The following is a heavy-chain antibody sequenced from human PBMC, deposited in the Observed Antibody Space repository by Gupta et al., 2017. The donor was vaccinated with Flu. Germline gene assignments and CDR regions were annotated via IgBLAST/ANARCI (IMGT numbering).Heavy chain of an antibody. CDR1: ADTFTSYT. CDR3: ARAEGDSL. D-gene: IGHD2-15*01. J-gene: IGHJ4*02. V-gene: IGHV1-8*01. Sequence: SADTFTSYTINWVRQAPGQGPEWMGWMKPNRVNTGYAQKFQGRVMMSRNTSVTKVYSELSNLTSEDAAVDDGARAEGDSLWSPGTRVTVSS. CDR2: MKPNRVNT.